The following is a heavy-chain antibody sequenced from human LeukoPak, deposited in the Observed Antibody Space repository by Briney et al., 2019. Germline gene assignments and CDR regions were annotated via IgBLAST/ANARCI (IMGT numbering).Heavy chain of an antibody. V-gene: IGHV3-74*01. CDR3: ARDGYYDFWSGPGFAFDI. CDR1: GFTFSHAW. Sequence: PGGSLSHSSAASGFTFSHAWVSWVRQCPGKGLEWGGRINTDGSSTTYADSVKGRFTISRDNAKNTLYLQMNSLRSEDTAVYYCARDGYYDFWSGPGFAFDIWGQGTMVTVSS. J-gene: IGHJ3*02. D-gene: IGHD3-3*01. CDR2: INTDGSST.